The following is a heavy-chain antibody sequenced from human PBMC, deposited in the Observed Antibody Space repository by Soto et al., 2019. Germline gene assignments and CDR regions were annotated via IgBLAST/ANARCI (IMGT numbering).Heavy chain of an antibody. D-gene: IGHD7-27*01. Sequence: EVQLVESGGGLVQPGGSLRLSCAASGFTFSTYWMHWVRQVPGKGLVWVSRVNPDGTTTNYAAYVKGRFTISRDNAKNTLHLQMNSLRVEDTAVYFCARDLAGVDDSWGQGTLVTVSS. CDR1: GFTFSTYW. J-gene: IGHJ4*02. CDR2: VNPDGTTT. V-gene: IGHV3-74*01. CDR3: ARDLAGVDDS.